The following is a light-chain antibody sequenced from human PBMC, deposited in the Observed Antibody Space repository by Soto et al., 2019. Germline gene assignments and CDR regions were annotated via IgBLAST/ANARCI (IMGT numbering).Light chain of an antibody. V-gene: IGKV1-27*01. CDR2: AAS. Sequence: DIQMTQSPSSLSASVGDTVTITCRASQGIIDYLAWFQQRPGKAPKLLIYAASTLQTGVPSRFSGSGAGTDFTLTIRSLQPEDVATYYCQKYDTAPQTFGPGTGVEI. CDR1: QGIIDY. CDR3: QKYDTAPQT. J-gene: IGKJ1*01.